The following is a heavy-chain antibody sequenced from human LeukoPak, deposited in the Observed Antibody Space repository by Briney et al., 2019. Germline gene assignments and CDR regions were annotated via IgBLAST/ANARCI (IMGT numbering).Heavy chain of an antibody. J-gene: IGHJ1*01. CDR1: GFTLSSYV. CDR3: AKPVYDSSGHEYFQY. D-gene: IGHD3-22*01. CDR2: ISGTGDST. V-gene: IGHV3-23*01. Sequence: VGSLRLSCAASGFTLSSYVMSWVRQAPGKGLEWVSAISGTGDSTNYAGSVMGRFAISSDSSKNMLYLQMNSLRAEDTAVYYCAKPVYDSSGHEYFQYWGQGTLVTVSS.